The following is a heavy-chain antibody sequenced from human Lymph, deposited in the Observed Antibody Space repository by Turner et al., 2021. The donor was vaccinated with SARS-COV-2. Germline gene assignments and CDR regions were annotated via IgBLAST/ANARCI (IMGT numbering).Heavy chain of an antibody. V-gene: IGHV3-21*01. CDR1: GFTFSTYS. D-gene: IGHD4-17*01. CDR3: AGDIPTTADYFDS. J-gene: IGHJ4*02. CDR2: ISSSSSYI. Sequence: EVQLVESGGGLVQPGGSLRLSCAASGFTFSTYSMNWVRQGPGKGLEWISSISSSSSYIYYADSVKGRFTISSDDAKNSLYLQMNSLRAEDTAVYYCAGDIPTTADYFDSWGQGTLVTVSS.